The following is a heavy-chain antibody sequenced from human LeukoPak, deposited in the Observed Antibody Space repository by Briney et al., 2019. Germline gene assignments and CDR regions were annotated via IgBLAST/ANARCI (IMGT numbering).Heavy chain of an antibody. Sequence: GGSLRLSCAASGFTFDDYGMHWVRQAPGKGLEWVSGISWNSGSIGYADSVEGRFTISRDNAKNSLFLQTNSLRAEDTALYYCAKAPRGNDDYFDYWGQGTLVTVSS. CDR3: AKAPRGNDDYFDY. CDR2: ISWNSGSI. J-gene: IGHJ4*02. D-gene: IGHD3-16*01. CDR1: GFTFDDYG. V-gene: IGHV3-9*01.